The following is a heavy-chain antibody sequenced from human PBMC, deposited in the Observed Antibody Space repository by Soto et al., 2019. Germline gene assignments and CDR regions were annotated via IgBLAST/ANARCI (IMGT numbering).Heavy chain of an antibody. CDR2: IVVGSGNT. V-gene: IGHV1-58*01. CDR3: AAELLEGYYYDSSGYYHPDAFDI. CDR1: GFTFTSSA. D-gene: IGHD3-22*01. J-gene: IGHJ3*02. Sequence: SVKVSCKASGFTFTSSAVQWVRQARGQRLEWIGWIVVGSGNTNYAQKFQERVTITRDMSTSTAYMELSSLRSEDTAVYYCAAELLEGYYYDSSGYYHPDAFDIWG.